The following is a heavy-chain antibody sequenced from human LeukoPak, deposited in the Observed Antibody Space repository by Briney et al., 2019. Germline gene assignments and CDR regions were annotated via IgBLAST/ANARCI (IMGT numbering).Heavy chain of an antibody. CDR3: AKDIYGDYGPFDN. V-gene: IGHV3-9*01. CDR2: ITWDSATI. Sequence: GKSLRLSCAASGFTFDDYAMHWVRQAPGKGLEWVSGITWDSATIDYADSVKGRFTISRDNAKNSLYPQLNNLRTEDTAFYYCAKDIYGDYGPFDNWGQGTLVTVSS. D-gene: IGHD4-17*01. J-gene: IGHJ4*02. CDR1: GFTFDDYA.